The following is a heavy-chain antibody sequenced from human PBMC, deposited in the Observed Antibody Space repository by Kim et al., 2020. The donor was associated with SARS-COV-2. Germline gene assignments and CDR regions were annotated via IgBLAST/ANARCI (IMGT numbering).Heavy chain of an antibody. V-gene: IGHV3-11*01. J-gene: IGHJ4*02. CDR3: ARERATEVIPVVDY. Sequence: GGSLRLSCAASGFTFSDYYMSWIRQAPGKGLEWVSHISSSGSTIYYADSVKGRFTISRDNARDSLYLQMNSLRAEDTAVYYCARERATEVIPVVDYWGQGTLVTVSS. CDR1: GFTFSDYY. CDR2: ISSSGSTI. D-gene: IGHD6-19*01.